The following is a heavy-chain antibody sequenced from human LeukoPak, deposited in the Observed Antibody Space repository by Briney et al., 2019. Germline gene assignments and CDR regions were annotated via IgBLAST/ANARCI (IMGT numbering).Heavy chain of an antibody. CDR2: IYYSGST. V-gene: IGHV4-59*08. J-gene: IGHJ4*02. CDR3: ARRGRYYDILTGYPDYYFDY. Sequence: SETLSLTCTLSGGSISSYYWSWIRQPPGKGLEWIGYIYYSGSTNYNPSLKSRVTISVDTSKNQFSLKLSSVTAADTAVYYCARRGRYYDILTGYPDYYFDYWGQGTLVTVSS. CDR1: GGSISSYY. D-gene: IGHD3-9*01.